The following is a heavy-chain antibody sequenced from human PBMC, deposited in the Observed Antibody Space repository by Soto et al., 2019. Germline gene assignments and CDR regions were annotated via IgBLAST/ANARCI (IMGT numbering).Heavy chain of an antibody. J-gene: IGHJ1*01. V-gene: IGHV4-59*08. CDR1: GGSISSYY. Sequence: QVQLQESGPGLVKPSETLSLTCTVSGGSISSYYWSWIRQPPGKGLEWIGYIYYSGSPNYNPSLKRPVTIPVDTSKNQFSLKLSSVTAADTAVYYCASCGGDCYLQHWGQGTLVTVSS. CDR3: ASCGGDCYLQH. D-gene: IGHD2-21*02. CDR2: IYYSGSP.